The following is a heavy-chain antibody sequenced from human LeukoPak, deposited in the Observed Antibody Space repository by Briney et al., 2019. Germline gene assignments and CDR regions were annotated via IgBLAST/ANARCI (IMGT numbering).Heavy chain of an antibody. J-gene: IGHJ4*02. CDR2: INAGNGNT. D-gene: IGHD5-18*01. CDR1: GYTFTSYA. CDR3: ARESGYSYDDSFDY. Sequence: ASVKVSCKASGYTFTSYAMHWVRQAPGQRLEWMVWINAGNGNTKYSQKFQGRVTITRDTSASTAYMELSSLRSEDTAVYYCARESGYSYDDSFDYWGQGTLVTVSS. V-gene: IGHV1-3*01.